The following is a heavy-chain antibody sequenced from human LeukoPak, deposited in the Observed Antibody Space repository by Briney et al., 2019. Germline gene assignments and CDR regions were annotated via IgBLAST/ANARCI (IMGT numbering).Heavy chain of an antibody. J-gene: IGHJ4*02. CDR2: INPNSGGT. CDR3: ARDLISGWYYFDY. CDR1: GYTFTGYY. Sequence: ASVTVSCKASGYTFTGYYMHWVRQAPGQGLEWMGWINPNSGGTNYAQKFQGRVTMTRDTSISTAYMELSRLRSDDTAVYYCARDLISGWYYFDYWGQGTLVTVSS. V-gene: IGHV1-2*02. D-gene: IGHD6-19*01.